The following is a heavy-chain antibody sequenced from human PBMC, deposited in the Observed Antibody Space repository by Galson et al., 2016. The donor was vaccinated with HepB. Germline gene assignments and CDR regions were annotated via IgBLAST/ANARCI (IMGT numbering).Heavy chain of an antibody. V-gene: IGHV4-31*03. J-gene: IGHJ4*02. CDR3: ARLTFRGDYLDY. CDR2: ISYSGST. Sequence: TLSLTCTVSGGSVSSGGYYWTWIRQHPGKGLEWIGYISYSGSTYYNPSLKSRVTISVDTSKNQFSLKLSSVTAADTAVYYCARLTFRGDYLDYWGQGTLVTVSS. D-gene: IGHD3-9*01. CDR1: GGSVSSGGYY.